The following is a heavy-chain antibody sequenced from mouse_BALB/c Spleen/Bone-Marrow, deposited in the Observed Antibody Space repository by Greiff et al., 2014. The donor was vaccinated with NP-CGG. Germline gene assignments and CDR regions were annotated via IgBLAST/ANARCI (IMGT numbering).Heavy chain of an antibody. CDR1: GYTFTSYV. V-gene: IGHV1-14*01. CDR3: ARPRQLGLPYYFDY. D-gene: IGHD3-2*01. J-gene: IGHJ2*01. Sequence: EVQLQQSGPELVKPGASVKMSCKASGYTFTSYVMHWVKQKPGQGLEWIGYINPYNDGTKYNEKFKGKATLTSDKSSSTAYMELSSLTSEDFAVYYCARPRQLGLPYYFDYWGQGTTLTVSS. CDR2: INPYNDGT.